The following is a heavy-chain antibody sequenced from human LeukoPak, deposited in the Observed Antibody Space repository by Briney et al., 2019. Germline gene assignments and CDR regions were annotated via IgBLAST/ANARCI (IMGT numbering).Heavy chain of an antibody. J-gene: IGHJ5*02. CDR2: IYTSGST. D-gene: IGHD3-10*01. CDR1: GGSISSYY. Sequence: SETLSLTCTVSGGSISSYYWSWIRQPAGKGLEWIGRIYTSGSTNYNPSLKSRVTMSVDTSKNQFSLKLSSVTAADTAVYYCARDSGTTGEVKFDRWGQGTLVTVSS. V-gene: IGHV4-4*07. CDR3: ARDSGTTGEVKFDR.